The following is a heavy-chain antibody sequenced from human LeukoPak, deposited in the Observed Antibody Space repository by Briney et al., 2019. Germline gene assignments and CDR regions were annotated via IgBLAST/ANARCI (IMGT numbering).Heavy chain of an antibody. Sequence: PGASLRFSCAASEFTFSSYAMTWVRQAPGKGLEWVSGISGSGGSTYYADSVKGRFTISRDNSKNTLYLQMNSLRAEDTAVYYCAKGLTIFGWGQGTLVTVSS. J-gene: IGHJ4*02. V-gene: IGHV3-23*01. CDR1: EFTFSSYA. D-gene: IGHD3-3*01. CDR3: AKGLTIFG. CDR2: ISGSGGST.